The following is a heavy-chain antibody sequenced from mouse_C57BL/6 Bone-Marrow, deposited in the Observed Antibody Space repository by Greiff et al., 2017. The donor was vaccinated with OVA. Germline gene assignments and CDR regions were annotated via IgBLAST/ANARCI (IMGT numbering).Heavy chain of an antibody. CDR2: SRNKANDYTT. J-gene: IGHJ1*03. CDR3: ARDATVGGYFDV. Sequence: EVMLVESGGGLVQSGRSLRLSCATSGFTFSDFYMEWVRQAPGKGLEWIAASRNKANDYTTEYSASVKGRFIVSRDTSQSILYLQMNDLRAEDTAIYYCARDATVGGYFDVWGTGTTVTVSS. D-gene: IGHD1-1*01. V-gene: IGHV7-1*01. CDR1: GFTFSDFY.